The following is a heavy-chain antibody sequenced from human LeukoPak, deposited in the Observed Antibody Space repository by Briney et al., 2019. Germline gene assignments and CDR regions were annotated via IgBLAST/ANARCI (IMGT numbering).Heavy chain of an antibody. D-gene: IGHD3-22*01. CDR2: IYYSGTT. Sequence: SETLSLTCTVSGGSISNYYWSWIRQPPGKGLEWIGYIYYSGTTNYNPSLKSRVTISVDTSKNQFSLKLSSVTAADTAVYYCARRSDSSGAFDIWGQGTMVTVSS. CDR3: ARRSDSSGAFDI. J-gene: IGHJ3*02. CDR1: GGSISNYY. V-gene: IGHV4-59*08.